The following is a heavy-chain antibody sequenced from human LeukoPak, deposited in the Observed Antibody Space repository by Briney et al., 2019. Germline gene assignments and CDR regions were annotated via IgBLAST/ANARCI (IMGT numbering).Heavy chain of an antibody. J-gene: IGHJ3*02. CDR2: ISSSGSTI. CDR3: ARAIVPMARGDAFDI. V-gene: IGHV3-11*01. CDR1: GFTFSDHY. Sequence: GGSLRLSCTASGFTFSDHYMSWIRQAPGKGLEWVSYISSSGSTIYYADSVKGRFTISRDNAKNSLYLQMNSLRAEDTAVYYCARAIVPMARGDAFDIWGQGTMVTVSS. D-gene: IGHD2-8*01.